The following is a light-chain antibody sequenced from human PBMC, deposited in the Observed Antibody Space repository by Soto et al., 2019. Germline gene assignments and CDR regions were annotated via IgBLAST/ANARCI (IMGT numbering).Light chain of an antibody. V-gene: IGLV2-14*01. CDR1: SSDVGGYNY. CDR2: EVT. J-gene: IGLJ2*01. CDR3: SSYTTFRTPHVA. Sequence: QSVLTQPASVSGSLGQSITISCTGTSSDVGGYNYVSWYQQHPGQAPKLLIHEVTNRPSGISDRFSGSKSANTASLTISDLQAEDEAHYYCSSYTTFRTPHVAFGGGTKLTVL.